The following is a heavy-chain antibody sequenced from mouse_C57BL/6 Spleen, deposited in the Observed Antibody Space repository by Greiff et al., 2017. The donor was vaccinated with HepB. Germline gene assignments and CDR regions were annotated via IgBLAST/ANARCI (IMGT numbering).Heavy chain of an antibody. J-gene: IGHJ3*01. CDR1: GYTFTGYW. CDR3: APMVTTEGAGFAY. Sequence: VQLQQSGAELMKPGASVKLSCKATGYTFTGYWIEWVKQRPGHGLEWIGEILPGSGSTNYNEKFKGKATFTADTSSNTAYMQLSSLTTEDSALYYGAPMVTTEGAGFAYWGQGPLVPVSA. V-gene: IGHV1-9*01. D-gene: IGHD2-2*01. CDR2: ILPGSGST.